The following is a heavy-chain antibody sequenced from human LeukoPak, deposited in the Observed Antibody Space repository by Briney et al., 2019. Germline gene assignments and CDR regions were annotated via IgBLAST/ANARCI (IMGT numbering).Heavy chain of an antibody. Sequence: PGGSLRLSCAASGFTFSSYSMNWVRQAPGQGLEWVSSISSSSSYIYYADSVKGRFTISRDNAKNSLFLQMNSLRAEDTAVYYCARGARTYYYDSSGYYSDDAFDIWGQGTMVTVSS. CDR2: ISSSSSYI. CDR1: GFTFSSYS. CDR3: ARGARTYYYDSSGYYSDDAFDI. D-gene: IGHD3-22*01. J-gene: IGHJ3*02. V-gene: IGHV3-21*01.